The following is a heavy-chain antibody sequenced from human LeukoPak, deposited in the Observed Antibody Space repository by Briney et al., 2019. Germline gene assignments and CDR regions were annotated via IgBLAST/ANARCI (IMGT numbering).Heavy chain of an antibody. CDR3: ARLAAAVETGL. CDR2: INPNSGGT. CDR1: GYTFTSYD. D-gene: IGHD6-13*01. V-gene: IGHV1-2*02. J-gene: IGHJ4*02. Sequence: ASVKVSCKASGYTFTSYDINWVRQAPGQGLEWMGWINPNSGGTNYAQKFQGRVTMTRDTSISTAYMELSRLRSDDTAVYYCARLAAAVETGLWGQGTLVTVSS.